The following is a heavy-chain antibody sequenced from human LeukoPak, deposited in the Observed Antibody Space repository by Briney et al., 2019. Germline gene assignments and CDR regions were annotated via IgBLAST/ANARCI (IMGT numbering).Heavy chain of an antibody. CDR3: ARDLIGRSVPR. J-gene: IGHJ4*02. V-gene: IGHV1-46*01. CDR2: INPSGGST. Sequence: ASVKVSCKASGYTFTSYYMHWVRQAPGQGLEWMGIINPSGGSTSYAQKFQGRVTMTRDTSTSTVPMELSRLRSDDTAVYYCARDLIGRSVPRWGQGTLVAVSS. D-gene: IGHD3-10*01. CDR1: GYTFTSYY.